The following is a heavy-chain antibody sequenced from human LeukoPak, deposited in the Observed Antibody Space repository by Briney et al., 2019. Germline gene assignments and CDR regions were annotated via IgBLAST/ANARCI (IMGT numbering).Heavy chain of an antibody. D-gene: IGHD3-22*01. CDR1: GYTFTSYG. J-gene: IGHJ4*02. V-gene: IGHV1-18*01. CDR3: ARDEPYYYDSSGYYYFDY. Sequence: ASVKVSCKASGYTFTSYGISWVRQAPGQGLEWMGWISAYNGNTNYAQKLQGRVTMTTDTSTSTAYMELRSLRSDDTAVYYCARDEPYYYDSSGYYYFDYWGQGTLVTVPS. CDR2: ISAYNGNT.